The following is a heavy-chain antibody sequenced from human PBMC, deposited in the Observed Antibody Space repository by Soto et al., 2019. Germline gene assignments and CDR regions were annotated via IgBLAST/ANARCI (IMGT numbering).Heavy chain of an antibody. V-gene: IGHV4-59*01. D-gene: IGHD6-19*01. Sequence: SETLSLTCTVSGGSISSYYWSWIRQPPGKGLEWIGYIYYSGSTNYNPSLKSRVTISVDTSKNQFSLKLSSVTAADTAAYYCARDRGHGAYSSGYYYYYGMDVWGQGTTVTVSS. CDR2: IYYSGST. CDR3: ARDRGHGAYSSGYYYYYGMDV. CDR1: GGSISSYY. J-gene: IGHJ6*02.